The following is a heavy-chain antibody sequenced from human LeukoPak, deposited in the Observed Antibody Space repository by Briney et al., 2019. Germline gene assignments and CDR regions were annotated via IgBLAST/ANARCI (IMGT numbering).Heavy chain of an antibody. D-gene: IGHD3-10*01. J-gene: IGHJ4*02. CDR3: ARDGILNGSGSYRGFDY. CDR2: IYTSGST. CDR1: GGSISSGSYY. V-gene: IGHV4-61*02. Sequence: SETLSLTCTVSGGSISSGSYYWSWIRQPAGKGLEWIGRIYTSGSTNYNPSLKSRVTISVDTSKNQFSLKLSSVTAADTAVYYCARDGILNGSGSYRGFDYWGQGTLVTVSS.